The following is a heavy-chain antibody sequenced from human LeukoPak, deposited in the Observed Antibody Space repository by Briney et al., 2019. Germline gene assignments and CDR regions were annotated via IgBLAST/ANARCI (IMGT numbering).Heavy chain of an antibody. Sequence: GGSLRLSCAASGFTFGDYALSWVRQAPGKGLEWIGFIRNRANGGATEYATSLKGRFTISRDDSKSLAYLQMSSMKTEDTALYYCPRVGSWGLHLDWGQGTLVTVSS. V-gene: IGHV3-49*04. CDR3: PRVGSWGLHLD. D-gene: IGHD6-13*01. J-gene: IGHJ4*02. CDR2: IRNRANGGAT. CDR1: GFTFGDYA.